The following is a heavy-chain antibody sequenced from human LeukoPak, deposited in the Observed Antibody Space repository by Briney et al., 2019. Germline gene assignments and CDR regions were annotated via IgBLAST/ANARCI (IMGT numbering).Heavy chain of an antibody. Sequence: SGPTLVNPTQTLTLTCTLSGLSVSTTGVGVGWIRQPPGKALEWLALIYWDDEKRYSPSLKSRLTITKDTSKNQVVLKMAKMDPLDTGTYYCAHRPKHFYDSSGYTPLPSFDIWGQGTTVTVSS. CDR1: GLSVSTTGVG. D-gene: IGHD3-22*01. V-gene: IGHV2-5*02. J-gene: IGHJ3*02. CDR3: AHRPKHFYDSSGYTPLPSFDI. CDR2: IYWDDEK.